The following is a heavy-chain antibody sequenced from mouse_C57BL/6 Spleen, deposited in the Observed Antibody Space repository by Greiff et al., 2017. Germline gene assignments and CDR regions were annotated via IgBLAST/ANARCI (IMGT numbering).Heavy chain of an antibody. Sequence: QVQLQQSGAELVRPGASVTLSCKASGYTFTDYEMHWVKQTPVHGLEWIGAIDPETGGTAYNQKFKGKAILTADKSSSTAYMELRSLTSEDSAVYYCTRGASLYYFDYWGQGTTLTVSS. J-gene: IGHJ2*01. CDR3: TRGASLYYFDY. CDR1: GYTFTDYE. V-gene: IGHV1-15*01. D-gene: IGHD6-1*01. CDR2: IDPETGGT.